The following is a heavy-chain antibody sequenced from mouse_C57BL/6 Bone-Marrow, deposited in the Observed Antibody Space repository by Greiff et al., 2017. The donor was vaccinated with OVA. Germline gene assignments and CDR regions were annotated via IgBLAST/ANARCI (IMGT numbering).Heavy chain of an antibody. V-gene: IGHV1-84*01. D-gene: IGHD2-10*02. CDR1: GYTFTDYY. CDR3: ARLSRYGNYFDY. CDR2: IYPGSGNT. Sequence: LQESGPELVKPGASVKISCKASGYTFTDYYINWVKQRPGQGLAWIGWIYPGSGNTKYNEKFKGKATLTVDTSSSTAYMQLSSLTSEDSAVYFCARLSRYGNYFDYWGQGTTLTVSS. J-gene: IGHJ2*01.